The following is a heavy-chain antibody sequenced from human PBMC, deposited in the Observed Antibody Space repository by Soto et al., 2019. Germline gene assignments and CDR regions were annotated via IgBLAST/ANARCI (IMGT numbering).Heavy chain of an antibody. V-gene: IGHV3-23*01. CDR3: AREGQPAAGTTPHN. CDR2: ISAGGVST. J-gene: IGHJ4*02. D-gene: IGHD6-13*01. CDR1: GFTFGFNA. Sequence: LRLSCAATGFTFGFNALSWVRQAPGKGLEWVSSISAGGVSTNYADSVRGRFTISRDNSKNTLYLQMNSLSAGDTAVYYCAREGQPAAGTTPHNWGQGTLVTVSS.